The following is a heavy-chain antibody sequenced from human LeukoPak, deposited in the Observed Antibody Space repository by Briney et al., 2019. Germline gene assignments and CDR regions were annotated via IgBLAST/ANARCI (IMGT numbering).Heavy chain of an antibody. V-gene: IGHV4-39*07. CDR2: IYHSGST. D-gene: IGHD5-18*01. CDR3: ARAAKIQLWLGPPSEFDY. Sequence: SETLSLTCTVSGGSISSNIYYWGWIRQPPGKGLEWIGSIYHSGSTYYNPSLKSRVTISVDTSKNQFSLKLSSVTAADTAVYYCARAAKIQLWLGPPSEFDYWGQGTLVTVSS. CDR1: GGSISSNIYY. J-gene: IGHJ4*02.